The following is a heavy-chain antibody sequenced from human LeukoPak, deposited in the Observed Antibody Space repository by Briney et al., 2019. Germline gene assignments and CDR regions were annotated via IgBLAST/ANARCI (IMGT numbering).Heavy chain of an antibody. V-gene: IGHV1-69*04. Sequence: GASVKVSRKASGGTFSSYAISWVRQAPGQGLEWMGRIIPILGIANYAQKFQGRVTITADKSTSTAYMELSSLRSENTAVYYCARSATVTTFGSYGMDVWGQGTTVTVSS. CDR3: ARSATVTTFGSYGMDV. CDR2: IIPILGIA. D-gene: IGHD4-11*01. J-gene: IGHJ6*02. CDR1: GGTFSSYA.